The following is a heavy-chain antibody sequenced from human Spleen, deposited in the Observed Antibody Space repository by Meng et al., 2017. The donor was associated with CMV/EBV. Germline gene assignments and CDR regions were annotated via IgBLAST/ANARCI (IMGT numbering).Heavy chain of an antibody. CDR2: ISNDGSDK. CDR3: REIDE. D-gene: IGHD5-24*01. Sequence: PGRSLSLSCTASGFSFSSSVMHWVRQSPGKGLEWLAAISNDGSDKFYADSVKGRFSISRDNSKNILYLQLTRLRGDDTGVYFCREIDEWGQGTLVTVSS. V-gene: IGHV3-30*03. CDR1: GFSFSSSV. J-gene: IGHJ4*02.